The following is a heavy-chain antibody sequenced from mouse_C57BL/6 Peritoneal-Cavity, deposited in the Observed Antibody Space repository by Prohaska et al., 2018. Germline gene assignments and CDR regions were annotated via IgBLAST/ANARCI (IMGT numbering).Heavy chain of an antibody. V-gene: IGHV1-19*01. J-gene: IGHJ4*01. CDR3: GREDDYPCGMDD. CDR1: GYTFTDYY. D-gene: IGHD2-4*01. CDR2: INPYNGGT. Sequence: VPLQQSGPVLVKPGASVKMSCKASGYTFTDYYMNWVKQSHGKSLEWIGMINPYNGGTRYSQKFKDKATLTVDKSTNTAYMELNSLTSEDSAVYYCGREDDYPCGMDDWGQGTSVTVYS.